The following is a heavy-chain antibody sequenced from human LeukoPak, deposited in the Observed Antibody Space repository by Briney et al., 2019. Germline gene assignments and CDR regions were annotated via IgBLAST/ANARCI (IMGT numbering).Heavy chain of an antibody. V-gene: IGHV4-28*05. D-gene: IGHD2-2*02. Sequence: SETLSLTCAVSGYSISSSNWWGWIRQPPGKGLEWIGYIYYSGSIYYNPSLKSRVTMSVDTSKNQFSLKLSSVTAVDTAVYYCAGTRAYCSSTSCYIGWMDVWGKETTGTASS. CDR1: GYSISSSNW. CDR3: AGTRAYCSSTSCYIGWMDV. CDR2: IYYSGSI. J-gene: IGHJ6*04.